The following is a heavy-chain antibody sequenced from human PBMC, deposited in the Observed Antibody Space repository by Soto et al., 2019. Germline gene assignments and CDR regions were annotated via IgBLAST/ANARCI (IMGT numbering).Heavy chain of an antibody. CDR2: IHYSGST. J-gene: IGHJ4*02. CDR1: GDSIGTTHSY. V-gene: IGHV4-39*01. Sequence: QVQLLESGPGLVKPSETLSLTCTVSGDSIGTTHSYLTWIRQSPGKGLEWIGNIHYSGSTYYIPSLRSQFTLAVDTSKNQFSLRLTSVTAEDTAVYYCARHEGNGNVWPLDYWGQGILVTVAS. CDR3: ARHEGNGNVWPLDY. D-gene: IGHD2-8*01.